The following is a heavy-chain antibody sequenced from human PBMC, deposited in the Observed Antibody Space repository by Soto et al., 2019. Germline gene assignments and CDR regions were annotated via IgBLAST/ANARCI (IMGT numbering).Heavy chain of an antibody. Sequence: SETLSLTCAVSGGSISSSNWWSWVRQPPGKGLEWIGGIYHSGSTNYNPSLKSRVTISVDKSKNQFSLKLSSVTAADTAVYYCARDQYLYGDYTTYYYYGMDVWGQGTTVTVSS. J-gene: IGHJ6*02. CDR2: IYHSGST. V-gene: IGHV4-4*02. CDR1: GGSISSSNW. CDR3: ARDQYLYGDYTTYYYYGMDV. D-gene: IGHD4-17*01.